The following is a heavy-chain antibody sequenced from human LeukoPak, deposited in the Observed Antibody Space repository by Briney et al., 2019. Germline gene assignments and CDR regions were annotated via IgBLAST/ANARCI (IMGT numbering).Heavy chain of an antibody. V-gene: IGHV4-34*01. CDR2: INHSGST. D-gene: IGHD4-17*01. J-gene: IGHJ4*02. CDR1: GGSFSGYY. CDR3: ARVASISPLRPYFDY. Sequence: PSETLSLTCAVYGGSFSGYYWSWIRQPPGKGLEWIGEINHSGSTNYNPSLKSRVTISVDTSKNQFSLKLSSVTAADTAVYYCARVASISPLRPYFDYWGQGTLVTVSS.